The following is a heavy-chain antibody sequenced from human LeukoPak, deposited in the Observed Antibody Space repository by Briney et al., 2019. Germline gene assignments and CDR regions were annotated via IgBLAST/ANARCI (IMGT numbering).Heavy chain of an antibody. V-gene: IGHV3-23*01. CDR1: GFPFSTNA. Sequence: GGSPRLSCAASGFPFSTNAMTWVRKAPGKGLEWVSAISGSGVTTYYADSVKGRFTISRDNSRNTLYLQMNSLRAEDTAVYYCAKAYYGDYYDYWGQGTLVTVSS. D-gene: IGHD3-3*01. CDR2: ISGSGVTT. J-gene: IGHJ4*02. CDR3: AKAYYGDYYDY.